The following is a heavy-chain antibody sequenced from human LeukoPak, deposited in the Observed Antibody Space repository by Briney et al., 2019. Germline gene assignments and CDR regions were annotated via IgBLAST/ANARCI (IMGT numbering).Heavy chain of an antibody. CDR2: ISSSGSA. J-gene: IGHJ4*02. V-gene: IGHV4-59*01. CDR3: ARTSSAWYFVDC. CDR1: GGSFSGYY. D-gene: IGHD6-19*01. Sequence: PSETLSLTCAVYGGSFSGYYWSWIRQPPGKGLEWIAYISSSGSAYYNPSLRSRVTISVDTSKNQFSLKLSSVTAADTAIYYCARTSSAWYFVDCWGQGTLVTVSS.